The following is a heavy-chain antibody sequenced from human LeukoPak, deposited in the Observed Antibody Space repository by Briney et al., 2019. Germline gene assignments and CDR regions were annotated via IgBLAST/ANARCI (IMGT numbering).Heavy chain of an antibody. D-gene: IGHD6-13*01. CDR1: GFSFSTYG. CDR3: ARDLAAAGTWFDP. Sequence: GGSLRLSCAASGFSFSTYGIHWVRQAPGKGLEWVSVIWYDASKKYYADSVKGRFTITRDNSKNTLYLQMNSLRAEDTAVYYCARDLAAAGTWFDPWGQGTLVTVSS. V-gene: IGHV3-33*01. CDR2: IWYDASKK. J-gene: IGHJ5*02.